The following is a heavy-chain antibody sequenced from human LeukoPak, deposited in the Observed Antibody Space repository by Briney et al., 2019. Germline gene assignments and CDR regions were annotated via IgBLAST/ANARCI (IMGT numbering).Heavy chain of an antibody. CDR1: GFPVSSIH. Sequence: PGGSXSLSCAASGFPVSSIHMSWVRQAPGKGLEGVSVIYGGGSTYYADSVKGRFTISRDNSKNTLYLQMNSLRAEDTAVYYCARGSGYYLGNYWGQGTLVTVSS. CDR2: IYGGGST. CDR3: ARGSGYYLGNY. V-gene: IGHV3-53*01. D-gene: IGHD3-22*01. J-gene: IGHJ4*02.